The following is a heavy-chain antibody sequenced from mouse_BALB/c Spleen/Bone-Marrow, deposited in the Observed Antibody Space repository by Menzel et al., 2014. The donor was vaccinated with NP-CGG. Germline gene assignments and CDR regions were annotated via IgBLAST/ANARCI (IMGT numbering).Heavy chain of an antibody. Sequence: EVKLAESGGGLVQPGGSLRLSCATSGLTFTDYYMSWVRQPPGKALEWLGFIRNKANGYTTEYSASVKGRFTISRDNSQSILYLQMNTLRAEDSATYYCARDSTMIPTGAMDYWGQGPSVTVSS. CDR2: IRNKANGYTT. V-gene: IGHV7-3*02. D-gene: IGHD2-4*01. CDR3: ARDSTMIPTGAMDY. CDR1: GLTFTDYY. J-gene: IGHJ4*01.